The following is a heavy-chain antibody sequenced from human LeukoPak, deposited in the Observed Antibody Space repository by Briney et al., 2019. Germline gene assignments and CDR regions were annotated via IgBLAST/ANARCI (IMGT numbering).Heavy chain of an antibody. J-gene: IGHJ3*02. CDR2: IKTDGSEK. V-gene: IGHV3-7*01. Sequence: PGGSLRISCAASGFTFSYYWMSWVRQAPGKGLEWVANIKTDGSEKYHVDSVEGRFTISRDNAKNSLHLQMNSLRAEDTAVYYCASIERFLGAFDIWGQGTMVTVSS. D-gene: IGHD3-3*01. CDR1: GFTFSYYW. CDR3: ASIERFLGAFDI.